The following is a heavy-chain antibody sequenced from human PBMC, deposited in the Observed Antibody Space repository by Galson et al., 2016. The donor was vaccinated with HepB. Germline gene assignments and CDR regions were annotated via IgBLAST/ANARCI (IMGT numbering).Heavy chain of an antibody. CDR3: ARIPYDSWSGSPGNYFDR. CDR1: GFTVSTTY. J-gene: IGHJ4*02. D-gene: IGHD3-3*01. Sequence: SLRLSCAASGFTVSTTYMSWVRQAPGKGLEWVSVVYSGGATYYTDSVKGRFTISRDNSKNTLYLQMNTLRAEDTATYYCARIPYDSWSGSPGNYFDRWGQGTLITVS. CDR2: VYSGGAT. V-gene: IGHV3-53*01.